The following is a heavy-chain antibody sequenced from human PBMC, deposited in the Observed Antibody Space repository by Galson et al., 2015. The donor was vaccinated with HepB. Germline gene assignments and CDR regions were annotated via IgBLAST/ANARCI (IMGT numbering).Heavy chain of an antibody. V-gene: IGHV7-4-1*02. D-gene: IGHD6-13*01. CDR3: ARDPEGGIAAAGTVPFRFDP. J-gene: IGHJ5*02. CDR2: INTNTGNP. Sequence: SVKVSCKASGYTFTSYAMNWVRQAPGQGLEWMGWINTNTGNPTYAQGFTGRFVFSLDTSVSTAYLQISSLKAEDTAVYYCARDPEGGIAAAGTVPFRFDPWGQGTLVTVSS. CDR1: GYTFTSYA.